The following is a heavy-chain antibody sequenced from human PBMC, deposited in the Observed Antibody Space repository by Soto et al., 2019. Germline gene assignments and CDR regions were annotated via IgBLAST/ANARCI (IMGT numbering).Heavy chain of an antibody. CDR1: GYTFTSYA. V-gene: IGHV1-3*01. D-gene: IGHD6-25*01. J-gene: IGHJ4*02. CDR2: INAGNGNT. Sequence: ASVQVSCKASGYTFTSYAMHWVRQAPGQRLEWMGWINAGNGNTKYSQKFQGRFTISRDDSKSIAYLQMNSLKTEDTAVYYCTRLGRDGYTTPFDYWGQGALVTVSS. CDR3: TRLGRDGYTTPFDY.